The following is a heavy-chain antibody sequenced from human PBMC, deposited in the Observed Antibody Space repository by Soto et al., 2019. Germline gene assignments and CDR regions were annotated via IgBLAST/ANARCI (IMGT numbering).Heavy chain of an antibody. J-gene: IGHJ6*02. Sequence: EVRLLESGGDLVQPGGSLRLSCAASGFMFSSYVMSWVRQAPGEGLEWVSAISNGAVSTYYADSVKGRFTISRDNSRNRVYLEMNSLRAEDTAVYYCAKESLAGNYRYSNGVDVWGQGTTVTVSS. V-gene: IGHV3-23*01. CDR3: AKESLAGNYRYSNGVDV. CDR2: ISNGAVST. CDR1: GFMFSSYV.